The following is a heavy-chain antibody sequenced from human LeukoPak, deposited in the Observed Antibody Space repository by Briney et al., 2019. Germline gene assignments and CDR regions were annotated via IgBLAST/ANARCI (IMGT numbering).Heavy chain of an antibody. Sequence: ASVKVSCKASGYTFTSYGISWVRQAPGQGLEWMGWISAYNGNTNCAQKLQGRVTMTTDTSTSTAYMELRSLRSDDTAVYYCARDQSAIAVAGTFDYWGQGTLVTVSS. CDR2: ISAYNGNT. CDR3: ARDQSAIAVAGTFDY. J-gene: IGHJ4*02. CDR1: GYTFTSYG. V-gene: IGHV1-18*01. D-gene: IGHD6-19*01.